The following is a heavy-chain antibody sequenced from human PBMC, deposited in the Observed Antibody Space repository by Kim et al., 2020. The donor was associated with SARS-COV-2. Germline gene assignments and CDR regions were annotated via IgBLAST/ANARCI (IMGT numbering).Heavy chain of an antibody. CDR1: GFIFDDYA. Sequence: GGSLRLSCVASGFIFDDYAMHWVRQGPGKGLELISGIGWNSANLGYADSVNGRFTISRDNAKNSLFLQMHSLPNEETAFYYCVKVSPRGRLRVLTFDDWGQGTLVTVSS. J-gene: IGHJ4*02. V-gene: IGHV3-9*01. CDR2: IGWNSANL. D-gene: IGHD6-25*01. CDR3: VKVSPRGRLRVLTFDD.